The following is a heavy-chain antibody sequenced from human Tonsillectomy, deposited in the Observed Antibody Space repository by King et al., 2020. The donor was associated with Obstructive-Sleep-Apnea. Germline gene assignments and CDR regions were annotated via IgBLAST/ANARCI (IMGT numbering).Heavy chain of an antibody. Sequence: VQLQEAGPGLVKPSETLSLTCTGSGGSISSYYWSWIRQPPGKGLEWIGYIYYSGSTNYNPSPKSRVTISVDTSKNQFSLKLSSVTAADTAVYYCARAPAGVLDYWGQGTLVTVSS. CDR1: GGSISSYY. J-gene: IGHJ4*02. D-gene: IGHD6-13*01. CDR3: ARAPAGVLDY. V-gene: IGHV4-59*01. CDR2: IYYSGST.